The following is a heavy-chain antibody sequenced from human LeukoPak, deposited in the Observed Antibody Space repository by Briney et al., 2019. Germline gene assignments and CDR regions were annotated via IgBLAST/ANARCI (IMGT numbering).Heavy chain of an antibody. CDR2: ISSSSSTI. J-gene: IGHJ4*02. D-gene: IGHD6-13*01. Sequence: GGSLRLSCAASGFTFSSYSMNWVRQAPGKGLEWVSYISSSSSTIYYADSVKGRFTISRDNAKNSLYLQMNSLRAEDTAVYYCARVAGIAAAPNFDYWGQGTLVTVSS. CDR3: ARVAGIAAAPNFDY. V-gene: IGHV3-48*01. CDR1: GFTFSSYS.